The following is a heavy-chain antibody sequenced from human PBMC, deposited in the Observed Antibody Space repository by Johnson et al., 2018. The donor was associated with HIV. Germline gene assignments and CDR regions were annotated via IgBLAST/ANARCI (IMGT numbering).Heavy chain of an antibody. CDR3: AKESKWESRTPHAFDF. J-gene: IGHJ3*01. D-gene: IGHD1-26*01. CDR1: GFTFDDYA. CDR2: LSWNSGII. V-gene: IGHV3-9*01. Sequence: VQLVESGGGLVQPVRSLRLSSAASGFTFDDYAMHWVLQAPGKGLEWVSGLSWNSGIIVYADSVNVRFAISRDNSKNTLFLQMKSLRAEDTAVYYCAKESKWESRTPHAFDFWGQGTVVTVSS.